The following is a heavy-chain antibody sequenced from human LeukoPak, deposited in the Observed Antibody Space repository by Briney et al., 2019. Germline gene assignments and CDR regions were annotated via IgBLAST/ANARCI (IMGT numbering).Heavy chain of an antibody. CDR1: GFTFSSYA. CDR2: ITRSSSYI. CDR3: ATSGSGGNYPLDY. V-gene: IGHV3-21*01. D-gene: IGHD1-26*01. Sequence: GGSLRLSCAASGFTFSSYAMNWVRQAPGKGLEWVSFITRSSSYIYYADSVKGRFTISRDNAKNSLFLQVSSLRAEDTALYYYATSGSGGNYPLDYWGQGTLVTVSS. J-gene: IGHJ4*02.